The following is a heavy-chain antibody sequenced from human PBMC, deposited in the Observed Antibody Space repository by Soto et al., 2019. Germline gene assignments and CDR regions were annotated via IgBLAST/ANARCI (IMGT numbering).Heavy chain of an antibody. CDR3: SRYCSSTSCYYNYYYGMDV. CDR1: GGTFSSYA. V-gene: IGHV1-69*13. CDR2: IIPIFGTA. D-gene: IGHD2-2*01. Sequence: ASVKVSCKASGGTFSSYAISWVRQAPGQGLEWMGGIIPIFGTANYAQKFQGRVTITADESTSTAYMELSSLRSEDTAVYYCSRYCSSTSCYYNYYYGMDVWGQGTTVTVCS. J-gene: IGHJ6*02.